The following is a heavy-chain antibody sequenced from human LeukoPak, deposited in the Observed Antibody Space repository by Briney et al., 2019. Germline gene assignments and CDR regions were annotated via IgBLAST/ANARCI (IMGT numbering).Heavy chain of an antibody. CDR2: INHSGST. Sequence: SETLSLTCTVSGVSISSSSYYWGWIRQPPGKGLEWIGEINHSGSTNYNPSLKSRVTISVDTSKNQFSLKLSSVTAADTAVYYCARGGIAARHYYYYYGMDVWGQGTTVTVSS. J-gene: IGHJ6*02. CDR3: ARGGIAARHYYYYYGMDV. V-gene: IGHV4-39*07. D-gene: IGHD6-6*01. CDR1: GVSISSSSYY.